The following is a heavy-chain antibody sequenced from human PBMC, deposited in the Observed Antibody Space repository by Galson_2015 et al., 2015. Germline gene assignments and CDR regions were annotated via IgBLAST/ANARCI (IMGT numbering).Heavy chain of an antibody. CDR3: ARAQGAYSSGWNDFGY. V-gene: IGHV3-23*01. CDR1: GFTFSSYA. Sequence: SLRLSCAASGFTFSSYAMSWVRQAPGRGLEWVSAISGTGDSPYYADSVKGRFTISRDNSKNTLYLQMNSLTAEDTAIYYCARAQGAYSSGWNDFGYWGQGTLVTVPS. D-gene: IGHD6-19*01. CDR2: ISGTGDSP. J-gene: IGHJ4*02.